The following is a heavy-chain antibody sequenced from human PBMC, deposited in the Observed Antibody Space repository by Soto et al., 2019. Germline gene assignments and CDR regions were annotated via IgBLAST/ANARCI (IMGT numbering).Heavy chain of an antibody. V-gene: IGHV3-23*01. CDR3: AKGSLDYYDSSSYLPFDY. D-gene: IGHD3-22*01. Sequence: VGSLRLSCAASGFTFSRHTMNWVRQAPGKGLEWVSTISAGGGSTFYADSVKGRFTISRDNSKNTLYLQMNSLGAEDTAVYSCAKGSLDYYDSSSYLPFDYWGQGTLVTVSS. CDR2: ISAGGGST. CDR1: GFTFSRHT. J-gene: IGHJ4*02.